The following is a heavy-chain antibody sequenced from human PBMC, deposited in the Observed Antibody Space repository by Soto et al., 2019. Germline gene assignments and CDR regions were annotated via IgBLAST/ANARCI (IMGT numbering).Heavy chain of an antibody. Sequence: SETLSRTCVVSDGSISSYDWWTWVRPPPGKGLEWIGKMYHSGGADYSPSLESRVTISADSSKNHFSLRLTGVTAADTAVYYCATGNVDSMLEYWGQGTQVTVSS. V-gene: IGHV4-4*02. CDR1: DGSISSYDW. CDR3: ATGNVDSMLEY. D-gene: IGHD3-3*01. J-gene: IGHJ4*02. CDR2: MYHSGGA.